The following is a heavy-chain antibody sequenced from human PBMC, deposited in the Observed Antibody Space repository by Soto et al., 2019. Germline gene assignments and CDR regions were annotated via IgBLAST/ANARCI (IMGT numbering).Heavy chain of an antibody. Sequence: GGSLRLSCAGSGFTFSNYGMQWVRQATGIGLEWVSDIDTDGDTYYPGSVKGRFTISRQNAKNTLYLQMSSLRAEDTAVYYCAKRKYCPSTTCFDYWGQGTQVTVSS. CDR3: AKRKYCPSTTCFDY. CDR1: GFTFSNYG. CDR2: IDTDGDT. D-gene: IGHD2-2*01. J-gene: IGHJ4*02. V-gene: IGHV3-13*01.